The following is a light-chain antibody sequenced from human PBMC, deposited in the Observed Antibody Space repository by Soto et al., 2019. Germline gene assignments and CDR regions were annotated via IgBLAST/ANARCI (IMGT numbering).Light chain of an antibody. CDR2: GAS. V-gene: IGKV3-15*01. CDR3: QQYNNWPRT. J-gene: IGKJ1*01. Sequence: EIVMTQSPATLSVSPGERATLSCRASQSVSSNLAWYQQKPGQAPRLLIYGASTTATCIPARFSGSGSGTDFTLTISSLQSEDFAVYYCQQYNNWPRTFGQGTNVEIK. CDR1: QSVSSN.